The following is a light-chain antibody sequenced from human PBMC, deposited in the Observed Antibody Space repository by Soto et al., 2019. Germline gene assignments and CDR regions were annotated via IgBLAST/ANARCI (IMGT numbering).Light chain of an antibody. Sequence: EIVLTQSPATLSLSPGERATLSCGASQSVSSSYLAWYQQKPGLAPRLLIYDASSRATGIPDRFTGSGSGTDFTLTIRRLEPADFAVYYCQQYGSSPITFGQGTRLEI. CDR3: QQYGSSPIT. V-gene: IGKV3D-20*01. CDR2: DAS. J-gene: IGKJ5*01. CDR1: QSVSSSY.